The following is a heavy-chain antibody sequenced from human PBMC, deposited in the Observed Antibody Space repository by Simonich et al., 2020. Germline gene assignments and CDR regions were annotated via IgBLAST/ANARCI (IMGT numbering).Heavy chain of an antibody. D-gene: IGHD2-8*01. J-gene: IGHJ4*02. CDR1: GGSISSSVYN. V-gene: IGHV4-39*01. CDR2: IYYIGSH. Sequence: QLQLQESGPGLVKPSETLSITCTFSGGSISSSVYNWGWISQPPGKGLEWLRSIYYIGSHFYNPSLNRRFTISVDTYKNQFSLKLSSVTAADTAVYYCARQRVLMVYAIDYWGQGTLVTVSS. CDR3: ARQRVLMVYAIDY.